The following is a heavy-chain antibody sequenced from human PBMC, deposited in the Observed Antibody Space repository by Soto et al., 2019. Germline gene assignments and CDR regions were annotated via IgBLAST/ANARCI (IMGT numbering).Heavy chain of an antibody. CDR2: TRNKANSYTT. J-gene: IGHJ3*02. CDR3: TKGYSGSQGDAFDI. V-gene: IGHV3-72*01. D-gene: IGHD1-26*01. Sequence: TGGSLRLSCAASGFILSDHYIDWVRQAPGKGLEWVGRTRNKANSYTTEYAASVEGRFTISRDDSKNSLYLQMNSLRVEDTAVYYCTKGYSGSQGDAFDIWGQGTMVTVSS. CDR1: GFILSDHY.